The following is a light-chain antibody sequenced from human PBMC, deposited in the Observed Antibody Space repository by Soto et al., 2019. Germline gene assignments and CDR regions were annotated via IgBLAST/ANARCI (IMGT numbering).Light chain of an antibody. CDR2: EVS. Sequence: QSALTQPPSASGSPGQSVAISCTGTSSDVGGYNYVSWYQQHPGKAPKLMIYEVSYRPSGVSNRFSGSKSGNTASLTISGLQAEDEADYYCSSYTTTNSLVFGIGTKVTVL. CDR1: SSDVGGYNY. V-gene: IGLV2-14*01. J-gene: IGLJ1*01. CDR3: SSYTTTNSLV.